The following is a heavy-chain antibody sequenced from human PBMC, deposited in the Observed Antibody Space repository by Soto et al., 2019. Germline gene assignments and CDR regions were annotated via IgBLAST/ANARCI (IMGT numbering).Heavy chain of an antibody. Sequence: QVTLKESGPVVVKPTETLTLTCTVSGFSLSNARMGVSWIRQPPGKALEQLAHIFSNDEKSYSRSLKSRLTISIGTTESRVVLTMTNMDPVDTATYYYAWGIDDYLDYLGQGTLVTVPS. V-gene: IGHV2-26*04. CDR2: IFSNDEK. D-gene: IGHD2-15*01. J-gene: IGHJ4*02. CDR1: GFSLSNARMG. CDR3: AWGIDDYLDY.